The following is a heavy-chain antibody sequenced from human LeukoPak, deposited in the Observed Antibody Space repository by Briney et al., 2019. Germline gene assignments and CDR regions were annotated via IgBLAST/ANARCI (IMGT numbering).Heavy chain of an antibody. CDR2: IYSDGST. Sequence: GGSLRLSCAASGFTFSSYAMSWVRQAPGKGLEWLSVIYSDGSTNYADSVKGRFTISRDNSKNTLYLQMNSLRAEDTAVYYCARDLDSYGSYWGQGTLVTVSS. CDR3: ARDLDSYGSY. V-gene: IGHV3-66*01. CDR1: GFTFSSYA. D-gene: IGHD5-18*01. J-gene: IGHJ4*02.